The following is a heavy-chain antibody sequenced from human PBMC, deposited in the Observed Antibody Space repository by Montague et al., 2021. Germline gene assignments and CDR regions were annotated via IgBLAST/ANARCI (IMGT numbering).Heavy chain of an antibody. CDR1: DGSLSEYY. Sequence: SETLSLTCGVYDGSLSEYYWTWIRQSPEKGLEWIGEVRHIGSTNYNPSLKSRVTMSVDKSKNQFSLKLRSVTAADTAVYYCASDRGPFDYWGQGTVVTVSS. J-gene: IGHJ4*02. CDR2: VRHIGST. D-gene: IGHD3-10*01. V-gene: IGHV4-34*01. CDR3: ASDRGPFDY.